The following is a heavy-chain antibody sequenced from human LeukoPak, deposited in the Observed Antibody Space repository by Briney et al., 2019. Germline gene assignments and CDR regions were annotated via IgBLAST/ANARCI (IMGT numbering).Heavy chain of an antibody. D-gene: IGHD6-13*01. CDR2: ISYDGSNK. CDR3: AKVLGRAAAGPTEYYFDY. J-gene: IGHJ4*02. V-gene: IGHV3-30*18. CDR1: GFTFSSYG. Sequence: PGGSLRLSCAASGFTFSSYGMHWVRQAPGKGLEWVAVISYDGSNKYYADSVKGRFTISRDNSKNTLYLQMNSLRAEDTAVYYCAKVLGRAAAGPTEYYFDYWGQGTLVTVSS.